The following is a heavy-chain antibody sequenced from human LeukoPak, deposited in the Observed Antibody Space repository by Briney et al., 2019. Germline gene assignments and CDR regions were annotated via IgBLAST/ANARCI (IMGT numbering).Heavy chain of an antibody. D-gene: IGHD1-26*01. J-gene: IGHJ3*02. CDR3: ARDSGSSFRVDAFDI. CDR2: INPNSGGT. CDR1: GYTFTGYY. V-gene: IGHV1-2*02. Sequence: ASVKVSCKASGYTFTGYYMHWVRQAPGQGLEWMGWINPNSGGTNYAQKFQGRVTMTRDTSISTAYMELSRLRSDDTAVYYCARDSGSSFRVDAFDIWGQGTTVTVSS.